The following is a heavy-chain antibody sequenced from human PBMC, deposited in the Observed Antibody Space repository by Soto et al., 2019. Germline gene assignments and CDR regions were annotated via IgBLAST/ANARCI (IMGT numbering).Heavy chain of an antibody. V-gene: IGHV3-30*18. D-gene: IGHD1-1*01. Sequence: QVQLVESGGGVVQPGRSLRLSCEASGFSFSSYGMHWVRQAPGKGLEWVAMISYDGTDEYYADSVKGRFTISRDNSKNAVYLQMNSLRAEDTAVYYCAKQEPDWNDHFYYWGQGNLVTVSS. CDR1: GFSFSSYG. CDR2: ISYDGTDE. CDR3: AKQEPDWNDHFYY. J-gene: IGHJ4*02.